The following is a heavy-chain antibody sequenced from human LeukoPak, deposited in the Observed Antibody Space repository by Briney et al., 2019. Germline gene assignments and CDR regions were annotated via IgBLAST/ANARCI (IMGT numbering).Heavy chain of an antibody. Sequence: PGGSLRLSCAASGFAFSSYWMSWVRQAPGKGLEWVSGISGSGGTTYYADSVKGRFTISRDNAKSTLYVQINSLRVEDTAVYYCAKDRVWVPDYESTVEVWGKGTTVTVSS. CDR3: AKDRVWVPDYESTVEV. CDR2: ISGSGGTT. D-gene: IGHD3-22*01. V-gene: IGHV3-23*01. J-gene: IGHJ6*04. CDR1: GFAFSSYW.